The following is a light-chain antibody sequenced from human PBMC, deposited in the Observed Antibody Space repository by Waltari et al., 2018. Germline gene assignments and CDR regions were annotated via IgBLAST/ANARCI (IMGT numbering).Light chain of an antibody. J-gene: IGKJ4*01. V-gene: IGKV3-11*01. Sequence: DIVLTQSPAILSLSPGERASLSCRASQSVTNYLAWYQQKPGQAPRLLIYDTSNRATGIPARCSGSGFGTDFTLTISSLEPEDFAVYYCQQRRDWPRTFGGGTKVEIK. CDR1: QSVTNY. CDR3: QQRRDWPRT. CDR2: DTS.